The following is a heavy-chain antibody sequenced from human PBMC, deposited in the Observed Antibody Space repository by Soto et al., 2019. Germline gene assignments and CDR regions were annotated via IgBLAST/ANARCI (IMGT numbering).Heavy chain of an antibody. CDR3: AKFSPGLWFGELLAP. V-gene: IGHV3-23*01. D-gene: IGHD3-10*01. J-gene: IGHJ5*02. CDR1: GFTFSSYA. CDR2: ISGSGGST. Sequence: GGSLRLSCAASGFTFSSYAMSWVRQAPGKGLEWVSAISGSGGSTYYADSVKGRFTISRDNFKNTLYLQMNSLRAEDTAVYYCAKFSPGLWFGELLAPWGQGTLVTVSS.